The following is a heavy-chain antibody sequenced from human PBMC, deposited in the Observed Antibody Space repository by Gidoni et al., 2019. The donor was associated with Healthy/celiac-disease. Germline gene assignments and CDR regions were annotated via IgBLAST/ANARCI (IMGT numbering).Heavy chain of an antibody. J-gene: IGHJ4*02. D-gene: IGHD3-16*02. CDR2: ISSSSSYI. Sequence: EVQLVESGGGLVKPGGSLRLSCAASGFTFSSYSMNWVRQAPGKGLEWVSSISSSSSYIYYADSVKGRFTISRDNAKNSLYLQKNSLRAEDTAVYYCARDLPPFGGVIVEDYWGQGTLVTVSS. CDR3: ARDLPPFGGVIVEDY. V-gene: IGHV3-21*01. CDR1: GFTFSSYS.